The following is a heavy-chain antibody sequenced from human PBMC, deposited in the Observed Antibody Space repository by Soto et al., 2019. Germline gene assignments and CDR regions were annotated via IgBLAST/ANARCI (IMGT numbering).Heavy chain of an antibody. CDR2: VSYNGDDT. V-gene: IGHV3-23*01. J-gene: IGHJ4*02. Sequence: PGGSLRLSCAASGFTFSSYAMTWVRQATGKGLEWVSIVSYNGDDTYYADSVKGRFTISRDNSKDTVDLQMNGLRAEDTAVYYCSRYIRGPTVYYFDFWGPGVLVTVSS. CDR3: SRYIRGPTVYYFDF. CDR1: GFTFSSYA. D-gene: IGHD1-1*01.